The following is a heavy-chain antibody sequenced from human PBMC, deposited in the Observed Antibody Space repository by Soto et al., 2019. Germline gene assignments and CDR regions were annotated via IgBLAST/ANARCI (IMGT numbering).Heavy chain of an antibody. J-gene: IGHJ5*02. V-gene: IGHV1-2*04. CDR3: ARGLITFGGVFKGDWFDP. CDR2: INPNSGGT. D-gene: IGHD3-16*01. Sequence: AASVKVSCKASGYTFTGYYMHWVRQAPGQGLEWMGWINPNSGGTNYAQKFQGWVTMTRDTSISTAYMELSRLRSDDTAVYYCARGLITFGGVFKGDWFDPWGQGTLVTVSS. CDR1: GYTFTGYY.